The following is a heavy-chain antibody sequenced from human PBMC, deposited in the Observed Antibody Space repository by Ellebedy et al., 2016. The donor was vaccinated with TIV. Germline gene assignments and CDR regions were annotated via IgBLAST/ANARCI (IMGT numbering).Heavy chain of an antibody. Sequence: GGSLRLSXAASGFTFSSYAMSWVRQAPGKGLEWVSAISGSGGSTYYADSVKGRFTISRVNSKNTLYLQMNSLRAEDTAVDYCARLRGSYFDYWGQGTLVTVSS. V-gene: IGHV3-23*01. CDR3: ARLRGSYFDY. CDR1: GFTFSSYA. CDR2: ISGSGGST. D-gene: IGHD3-16*01. J-gene: IGHJ4*02.